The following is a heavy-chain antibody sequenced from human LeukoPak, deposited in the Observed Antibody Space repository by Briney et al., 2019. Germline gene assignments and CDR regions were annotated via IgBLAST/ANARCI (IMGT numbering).Heavy chain of an antibody. CDR1: GYTFTGYY. CDR3: ARDYASGSFQPLDY. D-gene: IGHD3-10*01. CDR2: INPNSGGA. V-gene: IGHV1-2*02. Sequence: ASVKVSCKASGYTFTGYYMHWVRQAPGQGLEWMGWINPNSGGANYAQKFQGRVTMTRDTSISTAYMELSRLRSDDTAVYYCARDYASGSFQPLDYWGQGTWSPSPQ. J-gene: IGHJ4*02.